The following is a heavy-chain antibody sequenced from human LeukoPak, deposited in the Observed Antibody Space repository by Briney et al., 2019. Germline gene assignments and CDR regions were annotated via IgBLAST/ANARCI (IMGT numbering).Heavy chain of an antibody. D-gene: IGHD3-10*01. CDR3: ARAAIWLGQIVRGVPYYMDV. Sequence: TLSLTCIVSGGSISSGDYYWSWIRQPPGKGLEWIGYIYYSGSTYYNPSLKSRLTMSVDTAKNQFTLRLRSVTAADMAVYYCARAAIWLGQIVRGVPYYMDVWGKGTTVTVSS. J-gene: IGHJ6*03. V-gene: IGHV4-30-4*08. CDR1: GGSISSGDYY. CDR2: IYYSGST.